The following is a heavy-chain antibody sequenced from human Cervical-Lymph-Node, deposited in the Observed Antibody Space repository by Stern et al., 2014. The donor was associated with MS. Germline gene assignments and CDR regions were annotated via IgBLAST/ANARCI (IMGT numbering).Heavy chain of an antibody. D-gene: IGHD3-10*01. CDR3: ARGSSTTYGSASYEY. CDR1: GYTFNTYY. V-gene: IGHV1-46*02. J-gene: IGHJ4*02. CDR2: IHPSDSST. Sequence: QVQLVQSGAEVKQPGASVKVSCKASGYTFNTYYMHWVRQAPGQGLEWMGIIHPSDSSTHYAQKMQGRVTMTWDTSTNTVYMKLSSLRSQDTAIYYCARGSSTTYGSASYEYWGQGTRVTVAS.